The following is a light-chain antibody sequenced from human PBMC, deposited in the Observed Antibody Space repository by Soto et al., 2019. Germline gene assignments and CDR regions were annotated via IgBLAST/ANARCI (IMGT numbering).Light chain of an antibody. J-gene: IGLJ1*01. V-gene: IGLV1-44*01. CDR1: SSNIVSNT. CDR2: SNK. CDR3: AAWDDSMNGYV. Sequence: QSVLTQPPSAXATPGQGVTISCSGSSSNIVSNTVNWYQQLPGTAPKLLIYSNKQRPSGVPDRFSGSKSGTSASLAISGLKSEDEADYYCAAWDDSMNGYVFGTGTKVTVL.